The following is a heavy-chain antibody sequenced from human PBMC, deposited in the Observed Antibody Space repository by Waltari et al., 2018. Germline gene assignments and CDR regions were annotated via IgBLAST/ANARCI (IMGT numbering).Heavy chain of an antibody. J-gene: IGHJ6*02. Sequence: EEQLLESGGGLVQPGDSLRLSCAGSGFRFSNYWMNWVRQATGKGLVWGAGMMEDETRISYVDSGKVRFTISRENDKNTVERQRKRLRGEDTAVYYWERLAPRTYRSPVPGRHYYYGMDVWGQGTTVTVTS. CDR1: GFRFSNYW. CDR3: ERLAPRTYRSPVPGRHYYYGMDV. D-gene: IGHD3-10*01. CDR2: MMEDETRI. V-gene: IGHV3-74*01.